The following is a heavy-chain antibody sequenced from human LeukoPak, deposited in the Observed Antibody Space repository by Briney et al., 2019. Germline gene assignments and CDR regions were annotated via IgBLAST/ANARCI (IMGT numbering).Heavy chain of an antibody. CDR3: ARILDSAWGELGY. Sequence: GGSLRLSCAASGFTFSSYEMNWVRQAPGKGLEWMAFIRSDGSNKYYADSVKGRFTISGDNSKNTLYLQMNSLRAEDTAVYYCARILDSAWGELGYWGQGTLVTVSS. D-gene: IGHD6-19*01. V-gene: IGHV3-30*02. J-gene: IGHJ4*02. CDR1: GFTFSSYE. CDR2: IRSDGSNK.